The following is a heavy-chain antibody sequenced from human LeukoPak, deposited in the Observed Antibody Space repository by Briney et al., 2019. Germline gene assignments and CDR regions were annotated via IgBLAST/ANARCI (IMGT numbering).Heavy chain of an antibody. CDR2: IYHSGST. Sequence: SETLSLTCTVSGYSISSGYYWGWIRQPPGKGLEWIGSIYHSGSTYYNPSLKSRVTISVDTSKNQFSLKLSSVTAADTAVYYCARDTAMASSVDYWGQGTLVTVSS. D-gene: IGHD5-18*01. CDR1: GYSISSGYY. J-gene: IGHJ4*02. CDR3: ARDTAMASSVDY. V-gene: IGHV4-38-2*02.